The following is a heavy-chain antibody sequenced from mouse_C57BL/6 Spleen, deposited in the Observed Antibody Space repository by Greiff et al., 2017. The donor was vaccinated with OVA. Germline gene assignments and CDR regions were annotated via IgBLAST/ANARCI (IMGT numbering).Heavy chain of an antibody. D-gene: IGHD2-4*01. Sequence: VQLQQSGPELVKPGASVKISCKASGYTFTDYYMNWVKQSHGKSLEWIGDINPNNGGTSYNQKFKGKATLTVDKSSSTAYMELRSLTSEDSAVYYCAAYDYDFAYWGQGTLVTVSA. V-gene: IGHV1-26*01. CDR2: INPNNGGT. CDR3: AAYDYDFAY. J-gene: IGHJ3*01. CDR1: GYTFTDYY.